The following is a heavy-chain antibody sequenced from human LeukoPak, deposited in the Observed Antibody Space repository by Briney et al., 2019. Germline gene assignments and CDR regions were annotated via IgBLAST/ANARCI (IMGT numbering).Heavy chain of an antibody. CDR3: ARALLVGASPDY. CDR2: ISYDGSNK. CDR1: GFTFSSYA. J-gene: IGHJ4*02. V-gene: IGHV3-30*04. Sequence: LSGGSLRLSCAASGFTFSSYAMHWVRQAPGKGLEWVAVISYDGSNKYYADSVKGRFTISRDNSKNTLYLQMNSLRAEDTAVYYCARALLVGASPDYWGQGTLVTVSS. D-gene: IGHD1-26*01.